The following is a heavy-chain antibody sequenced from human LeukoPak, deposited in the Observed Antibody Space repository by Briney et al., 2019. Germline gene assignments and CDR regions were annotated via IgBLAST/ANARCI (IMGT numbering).Heavy chain of an antibody. Sequence: GGSLRLSCAASGFTFSDYYMSWIRQAPGKGLEWISYISTNGSYTNYADSVKGRVTISRDNAKNSLYLQMNSLRDEDTAVYYCARGGGYSGSYKFDYWGQGTLVTVSS. CDR2: ISTNGSYT. CDR1: GFTFSDYY. J-gene: IGHJ4*02. CDR3: ARGGGYSGSYKFDY. V-gene: IGHV3-11*06. D-gene: IGHD1-26*01.